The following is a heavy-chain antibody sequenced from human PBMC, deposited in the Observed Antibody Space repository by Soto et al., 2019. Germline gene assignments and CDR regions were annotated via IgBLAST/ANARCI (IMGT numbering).Heavy chain of an antibody. J-gene: IGHJ6*02. CDR2: ITNTGGTI. CDR1: GFTFSTYN. V-gene: IGHV3-48*02. CDR3: ARDGNRGFDMDV. Sequence: EVQVVESGGGLVQPGGSLRLSCEGSGFTFSTYNMDWVRRAPGRGLGGVSYITNTGGTIYYADSVRGRFTISRDNAKNTLFLQINSLRDDDTAVYYCARDGNRGFDMDVWGQGTTVTVSS.